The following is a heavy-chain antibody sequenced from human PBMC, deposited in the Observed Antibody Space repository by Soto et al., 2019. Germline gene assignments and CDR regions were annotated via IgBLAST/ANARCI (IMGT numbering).Heavy chain of an antibody. V-gene: IGHV4-61*01. D-gene: IGHD3-22*01. J-gene: IGHJ4*02. CDR2: IFYSGTT. CDR1: GASVNTGSYY. Sequence: PSETLSLTCTVSGASVNTGSYYWSWIRQPPGKGLEWLGNIFYSGTTNYNPSLKSRVTMSLDTSKNQFSLNLTSVTAADTAVYYCTRVSMPFYFHSSGHYYYDFWGRGTLVTVSS. CDR3: TRVSMPFYFHSSGHYYYDF.